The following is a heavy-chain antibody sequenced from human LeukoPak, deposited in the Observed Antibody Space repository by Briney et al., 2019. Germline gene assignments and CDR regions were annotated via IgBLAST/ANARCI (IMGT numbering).Heavy chain of an antibody. CDR1: GGSFSGYY. D-gene: IGHD3-16*01. V-gene: IGHV4-59*01. Sequence: SETLSLTCAVYGGSFSGYYWSWIRQPPGKGLEWIGYIYYTGSTNYNPSLKSRVTISVDTSKNQFSLKLSSVTAADTAVYYCARFYYDSRYYFDYWGQGTLVTVSS. J-gene: IGHJ4*02. CDR3: ARFYYDSRYYFDY. CDR2: IYYTGST.